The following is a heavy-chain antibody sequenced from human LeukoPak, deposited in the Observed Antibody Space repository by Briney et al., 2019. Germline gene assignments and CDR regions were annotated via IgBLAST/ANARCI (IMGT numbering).Heavy chain of an antibody. Sequence: GGSLRLSCAASGFTFSSYAMSWVSQAPGKGLEWVSAISGSGGSTYYADSVKGRFTISRDNAKNSLYLQMNSLRAEDTALYYCAKDHTIFGVVTNTDFDYWGQGTLVTVSS. CDR3: AKDHTIFGVVTNTDFDY. CDR2: ISGSGGST. V-gene: IGHV3-23*01. J-gene: IGHJ4*02. D-gene: IGHD3-3*01. CDR1: GFTFSSYA.